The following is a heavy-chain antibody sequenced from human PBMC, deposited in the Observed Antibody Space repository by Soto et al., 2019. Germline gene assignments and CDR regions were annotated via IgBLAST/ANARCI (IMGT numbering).Heavy chain of an antibody. D-gene: IGHD3-3*01. CDR3: AKDISGKRNSRLRGGLWSGYTYYYYGMDV. CDR2: ISWNSGSI. CDR1: GFIFEDYA. V-gene: IGHV3-9*01. J-gene: IGHJ6*02. Sequence: GGSLRLSCAASGFIFEDYAMHWVRQAPGKGLEWVSGISWNSGSIGYADSVKGRFTISRDNAKNSLYLQMNSLRAEDTALYYCAKDISGKRNSRLRGGLWSGYTYYYYGMDVWGQGTTVTVSS.